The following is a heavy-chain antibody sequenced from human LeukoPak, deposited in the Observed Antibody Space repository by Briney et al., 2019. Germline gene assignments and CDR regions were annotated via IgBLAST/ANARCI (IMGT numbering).Heavy chain of an antibody. V-gene: IGHV3-11*06. Sequence: MTGGSLRLSCAASGFSLSDYYMSWIRQAPGKGLEGISHISSSSSYTNYSDSVKGRFTISRDNAKNSLHLQMSSLRAEDTAVYYCATTYYYDSSGYSSWGQGTLVTVSS. D-gene: IGHD3-22*01. CDR1: GFSLSDYY. CDR2: ISSSSSYT. J-gene: IGHJ4*02. CDR3: ATTYYYDSSGYSS.